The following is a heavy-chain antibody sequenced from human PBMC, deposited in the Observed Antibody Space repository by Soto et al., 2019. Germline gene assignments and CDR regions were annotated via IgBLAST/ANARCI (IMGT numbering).Heavy chain of an antibody. J-gene: IGHJ4*02. Sequence: QVQLVQSGAEVKKPGASVQVSCKAPGYTFTSYGISWVRQAPGQGLERMGWVSAYNGNTNYAQKLQGRVTMTTDTSTSTAYMELRSLRSDDTDVYYCARYSWLVRGATTDYWGQGTLVTVSS. D-gene: IGHD3-10*01. V-gene: IGHV1-18*04. CDR3: ARYSWLVRGATTDY. CDR1: GYTFTSYG. CDR2: VSAYNGNT.